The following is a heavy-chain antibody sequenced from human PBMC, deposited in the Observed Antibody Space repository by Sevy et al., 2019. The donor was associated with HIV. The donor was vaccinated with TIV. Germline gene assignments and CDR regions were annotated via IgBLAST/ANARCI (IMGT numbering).Heavy chain of an antibody. CDR2: IERDGSEK. CDR3: ARDCSSTTCLWGLGV. J-gene: IGHJ6*02. CDR1: GFTFSNYW. Sequence: GGSLRLSCAASGFTFSNYWMSWVRQAPGKGLEWVAHIERDGSEKYYVDSVKGRFTISRDNAQNSLYLQMNSLRAEDTAVYYCARDCSSTTCLWGLGVWGQGTTVTVSS. V-gene: IGHV3-7*03. D-gene: IGHD2-2*01.